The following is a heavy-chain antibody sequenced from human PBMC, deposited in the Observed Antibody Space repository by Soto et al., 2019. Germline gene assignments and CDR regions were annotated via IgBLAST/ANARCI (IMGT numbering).Heavy chain of an antibody. J-gene: IGHJ4*02. CDR2: INKDGSQK. D-gene: IGHD7-27*01. Sequence: GSLRLSCAASGFTLSNYWMTWVRQAPGKGLEWVANINKDGSQKNYVDSVKGRFTIARDNGQNSLSLQINSLRVEDTAVYYCVRELGLAYWGQGAMFTVSS. CDR3: VRELGLAY. CDR1: GFTLSNYW. V-gene: IGHV3-7*03.